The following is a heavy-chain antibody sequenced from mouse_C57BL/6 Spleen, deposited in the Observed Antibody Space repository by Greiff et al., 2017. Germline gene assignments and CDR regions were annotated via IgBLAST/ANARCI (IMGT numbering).Heavy chain of an antibody. D-gene: IGHD2-4*01. CDR3: ARNAHDYGYAMDY. CDR1: GFSLTSYA. CDR2: IWTGGGT. V-gene: IGHV2-9-1*01. J-gene: IGHJ4*01. Sequence: VKLQESGPGLVAPSQSLSITCTVSGFSLTSYAISWVRQPPGKGLEWLGVIWTGGGTNYNSALKSRLSISKDNSKSQVFLKMNSLQTDDTARYYCARNAHDYGYAMDYWGQGTSVTVSS.